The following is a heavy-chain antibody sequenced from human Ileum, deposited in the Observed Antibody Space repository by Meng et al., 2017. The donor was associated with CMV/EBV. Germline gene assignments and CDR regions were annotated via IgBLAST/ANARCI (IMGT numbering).Heavy chain of an antibody. D-gene: IGHD3-22*01. CDR3: ARAPRVVVLLTQGGAFDI. V-gene: IGHV4-39*07. J-gene: IGHJ3*02. CDR2: IYYSGTT. Sequence: WVRQAPGKGLEWIGTIYYSGTTFYNSSLKSRVTISVDTSKNQFSLGLTSVTAADTAVYYCARAPRVVVLLTQGGAFDIWNQGTLVTVSS.